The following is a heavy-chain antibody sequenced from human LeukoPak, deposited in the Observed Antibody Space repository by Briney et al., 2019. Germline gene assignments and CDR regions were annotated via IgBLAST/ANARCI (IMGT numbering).Heavy chain of an antibody. CDR2: INSDGSST. CDR3: ARVGAMVRGGYKDYYYMDV. D-gene: IGHD3-10*01. V-gene: IGHV3-74*03. CDR1: GFTFSTYW. J-gene: IGHJ6*03. Sequence: GGSLRLSCAASGFTFSTYWMYWVRQAPGKGLVWVSRINSDGSSTTYADSVKGRFTISRDNAKNTLYLQMNSLRADDTSVCYCARVGAMVRGGYKDYYYMDVWGKGTTVTVSS.